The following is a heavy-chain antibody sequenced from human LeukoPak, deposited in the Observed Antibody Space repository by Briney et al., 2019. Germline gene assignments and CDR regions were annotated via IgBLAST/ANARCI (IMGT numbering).Heavy chain of an antibody. Sequence: GASVKVSCKASGYTFTSYGISRVRQAPGQGLEWMGWISAYNGNTNYAQKLQGRVTMTTDTSTSTAYMELRSLRSDDTAVYYCAGSDSSGYYYDFDYWGQGTLVTVSS. CDR1: GYTFTSYG. D-gene: IGHD3-22*01. V-gene: IGHV1-18*01. CDR2: ISAYNGNT. J-gene: IGHJ4*02. CDR3: AGSDSSGYYYDFDY.